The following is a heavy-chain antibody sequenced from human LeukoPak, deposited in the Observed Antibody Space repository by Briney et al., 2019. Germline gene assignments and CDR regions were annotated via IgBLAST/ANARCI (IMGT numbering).Heavy chain of an antibody. V-gene: IGHV4-39*02. CDR3: ARDVGYSSSPEDY. D-gene: IGHD5-12*01. CDR1: GGSISSYY. Sequence: SETLSLTCTVSGGSISSYYWGWIRQPPGKGLEWIGNIYYSGSTYYNPSLRSRVTISVDTSKNQFSLKLSSVTAADTAVYYCARDVGYSSSPEDYWGQGTLVTVSS. J-gene: IGHJ4*02. CDR2: IYYSGST.